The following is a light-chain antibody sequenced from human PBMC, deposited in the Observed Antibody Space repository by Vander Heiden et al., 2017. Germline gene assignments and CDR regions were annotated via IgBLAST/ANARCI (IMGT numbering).Light chain of an antibody. V-gene: IGKV2-28*01. Sequence: DIVMTQSPVSLPVTPGEPAYISCRSTQSLLHSNGYNYLDWYLQKPGQSPQLLIYLGSNRASGVPDRFSGSGSGTDFTLKISRVEAEDVGVYYCMQALQTPYTFGQGTKLEIK. CDR1: QSLLHSNGYNY. CDR3: MQALQTPYT. J-gene: IGKJ2*01. CDR2: LGS.